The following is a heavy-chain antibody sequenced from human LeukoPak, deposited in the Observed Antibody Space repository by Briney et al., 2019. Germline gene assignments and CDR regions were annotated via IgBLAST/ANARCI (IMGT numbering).Heavy chain of an antibody. J-gene: IGHJ4*02. CDR1: GDSMSDYF. CDR2: IYYSGST. Sequence: SETLSLTCTVSGDSMSDYFWTWIRQPPGKGLEWIGSIYYSGSTYYNPSLKSRVTISVDTSKNQFSLKLSSVTAADTAVYYCARDPDLMVYATSFDYWGQGTLVTVSS. CDR3: ARDPDLMVYATSFDY. D-gene: IGHD2-8*01. V-gene: IGHV4-39*07.